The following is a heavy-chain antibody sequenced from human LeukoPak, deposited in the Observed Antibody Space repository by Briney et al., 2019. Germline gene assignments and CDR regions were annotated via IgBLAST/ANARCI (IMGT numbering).Heavy chain of an antibody. CDR3: ASYPSSSNY. V-gene: IGHV3-53*01. CDR1: GFTVSSNY. CDR2: IYSGGLT. J-gene: IGHJ4*02. Sequence: PGGSLRLSCAASGFTVSSNYMSWVRQAPGRGLEYVSIIYSGGLTYYADSVKGRFTISRDNSKNTLYLQMNSLRAEDTAVYYCASYPSSSNYWGQGTLVTVSS.